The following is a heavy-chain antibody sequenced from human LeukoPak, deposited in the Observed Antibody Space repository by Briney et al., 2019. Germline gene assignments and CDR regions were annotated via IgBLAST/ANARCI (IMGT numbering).Heavy chain of an antibody. CDR2: IYYRGST. V-gene: IGHV4-30-4*08. J-gene: IGHJ4*02. D-gene: IGHD2-2*02. CDR3: ARDPKGYCSSTSCYTPNY. CDR1: GGSISSGDYY. Sequence: SQTLSLTCTVSGGSISSGDYYWSWIRQPPGKGLEWIGYIYYRGSTYYNPSLKSRVTISVDTSKNQFSLKLSSVTAADTAVYYCARDPKGYCSSTSCYTPNYWGQGTLVTVSS.